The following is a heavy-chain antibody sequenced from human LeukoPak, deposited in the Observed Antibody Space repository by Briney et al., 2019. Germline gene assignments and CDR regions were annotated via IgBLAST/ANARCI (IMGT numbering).Heavy chain of an antibody. D-gene: IGHD1-7*01. J-gene: IGHJ4*02. CDR3: ARSSRELGGYAPWELMPPLDY. CDR2: INQDGSEK. V-gene: IGHV3-7*01. CDR1: GVTFSNYW. Sequence: GGSLRLSCVDSGVTFSNYWMNWVRQAPGKGLEWVANINQDGSEKYYVDSVKGRFTISRDNAKKSLYLQMNSLRAEDTAVYYCARSSRELGGYAPWELMPPLDYWGQGTLVTVSS.